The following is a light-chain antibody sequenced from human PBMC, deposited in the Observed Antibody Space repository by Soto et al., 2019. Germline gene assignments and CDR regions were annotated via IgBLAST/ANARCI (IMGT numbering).Light chain of an antibody. Sequence: QSALTQPPSASGSPGQSVTISCTGTSSDVGGYNYVSWYQQHPGKAPQLMIYEVSKRPSGAPDRFSGSKSGNTASLTVSGLQAEDEADYYCSSYAGSNNLVFGGGTKLTVL. J-gene: IGLJ2*01. CDR1: SSDVGGYNY. CDR2: EVS. V-gene: IGLV2-8*01. CDR3: SSYAGSNNLV.